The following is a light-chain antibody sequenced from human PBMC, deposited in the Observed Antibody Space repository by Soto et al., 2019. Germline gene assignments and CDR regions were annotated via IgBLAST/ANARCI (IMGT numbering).Light chain of an antibody. CDR1: QSVSSN. V-gene: IGKV3-15*01. J-gene: IGKJ4*01. CDR2: GAS. CDR3: QDYDDWHPIT. Sequence: EIVLTQSPATLSVSPGERATLSCRASQSVSSNLAWYQQKLGQDPRLLIHGASNRAHGIQDRFSGSGSGTEFTLVISSLQSEDIAVYYCQDYDDWHPITFRGGTKVDIK.